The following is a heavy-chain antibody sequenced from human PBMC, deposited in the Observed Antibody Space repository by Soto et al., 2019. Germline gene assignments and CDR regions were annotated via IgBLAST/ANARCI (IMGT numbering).Heavy chain of an antibody. CDR2: ISAYNGNT. J-gene: IGHJ4*02. CDR3: ARAPSIFGVVITIPDFDY. CDR1: GYTFTSYG. V-gene: IGHV1-18*04. D-gene: IGHD3-3*01. Sequence: ASVKVSCKASGYTFTSYGISWVRQAPGQGLEWMGWISAYNGNTNYAQKLQGRVTMTTDTSTSTAYMELRSLRSDDTAVYYCARAPSIFGVVITIPDFDYWGQGTLVTVS.